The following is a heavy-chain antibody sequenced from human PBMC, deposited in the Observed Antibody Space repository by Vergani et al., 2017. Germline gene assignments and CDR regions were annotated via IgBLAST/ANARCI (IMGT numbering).Heavy chain of an antibody. Sequence: QVQLQQWGAGLLKPSETLSLTCAVYGGSFSGYYWSWIRQPPGKGLEWIGEINHSGSTNYNPSLKSRVTISVDTSKNQFSLKLSSVTAADTAVYYCARGYSSGGSCYSFTFDYWGQGTLVTVSS. CDR1: GGSFSGYY. V-gene: IGHV4-34*01. CDR3: ARGYSSGGSCYSFTFDY. D-gene: IGHD2-15*01. CDR2: INHSGST. J-gene: IGHJ4*02.